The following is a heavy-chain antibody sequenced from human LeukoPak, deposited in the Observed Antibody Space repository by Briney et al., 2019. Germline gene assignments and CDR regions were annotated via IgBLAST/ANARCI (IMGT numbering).Heavy chain of an antibody. Sequence: SETLSLTCAVYGGSFSGYYWSGIRQPPGKGLEWIGEINHSGSTNYNPSLKSRVTISVDTSKNQFSLKLSSVTAADTAVYYCARHHYDSSGYHGAFDIWDQGTMVTVSS. J-gene: IGHJ3*02. CDR3: ARHHYDSSGYHGAFDI. D-gene: IGHD3-22*01. V-gene: IGHV4-34*01. CDR1: GGSFSGYY. CDR2: INHSGST.